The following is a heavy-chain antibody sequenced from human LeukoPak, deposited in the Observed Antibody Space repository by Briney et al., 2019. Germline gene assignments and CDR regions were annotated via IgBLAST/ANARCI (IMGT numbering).Heavy chain of an antibody. V-gene: IGHV3-7*03. CDR1: GFTFSSYW. CDR2: IKQVGSEK. D-gene: IGHD2-2*01. J-gene: IGHJ6*04. Sequence: GGSLRLSCAASGFTFSSYWMSWVRQAPGKGLEWVANIKQVGSEKYYVDSVKGRFTISRDNAKNSLYLQMNSLRAEDTAVYYCARDPIVVVPAAHIYYYYGMDVWGKGTTVTVSS. CDR3: ARDPIVVVPAAHIYYYYGMDV.